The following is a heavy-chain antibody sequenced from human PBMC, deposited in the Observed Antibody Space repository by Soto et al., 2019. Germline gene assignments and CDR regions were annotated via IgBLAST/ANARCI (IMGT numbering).Heavy chain of an antibody. Sequence: QLQLQESGPGLVRPSETLSLTCTVSGVSISNTSYYWGWIRQSPGKGLEWIGTIYYSGKTYYHPALKSRVTISVGTSNNRFSLKLSSVTAADTAVYYCARHGSYWGQGTLVTVSS. CDR2: IYYSGKT. J-gene: IGHJ4*02. V-gene: IGHV4-39*01. CDR3: ARHGSY. CDR1: GVSISNTSYY.